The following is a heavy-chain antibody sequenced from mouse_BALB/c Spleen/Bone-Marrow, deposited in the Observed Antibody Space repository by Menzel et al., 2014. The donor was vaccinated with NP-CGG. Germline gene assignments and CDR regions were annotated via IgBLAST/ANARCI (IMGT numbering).Heavy chain of an antibody. J-gene: IGHJ4*01. CDR2: INPSNGGT. V-gene: IGHV1S16*01. Sequence: QVQLQQSGAELVKPGASVKLSCKASGYTFTSYWMHWVKLRPGQGFEWIGEINPSNGGTNYNEKFKRKATLTVDKSTYTAYMQLSSLTSEDSAVYYCTTSTMITTDVMDYWGQGASVTVSS. CDR3: TTSTMITTDVMDY. CDR1: GYTFTSYW. D-gene: IGHD2-4*01.